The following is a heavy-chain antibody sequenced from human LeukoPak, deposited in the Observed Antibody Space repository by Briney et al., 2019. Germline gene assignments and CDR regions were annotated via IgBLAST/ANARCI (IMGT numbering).Heavy chain of an antibody. J-gene: IGHJ6*02. CDR1: GGSISSYY. CDR3: ARVGDYDSSGYYDYYYYGMDV. CDR2: IYYSGST. D-gene: IGHD3-22*01. Sequence: SETLSLTCTVSGGSISSYYWSWIRQPPGKGLEWIGYIYYSGSTNYNPSLKSRVTISVDTSKNQFSLKLSSVTAADTAVYYCARVGDYDSSGYYDYYYYGMDVWGQGTTVTVSS. V-gene: IGHV4-59*01.